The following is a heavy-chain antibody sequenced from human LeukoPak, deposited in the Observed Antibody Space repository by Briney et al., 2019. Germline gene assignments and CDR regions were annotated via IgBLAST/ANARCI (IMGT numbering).Heavy chain of an antibody. V-gene: IGHV4-34*01. CDR3: ARGRVPGSGSYM. CDR1: SGSFSDYY. Sequence: SKTLFLTCAINSGSFSDYYWSWLRQLPGKGLNKIGEINHSGSTNYNPSLKSLVTISVDTSKNQFSLKLSSVTAADTAHYYCARGRVPGSGSYMWGQGSLVTVSS. D-gene: IGHD3-10*01. J-gene: IGHJ4*02. CDR2: INHSGST.